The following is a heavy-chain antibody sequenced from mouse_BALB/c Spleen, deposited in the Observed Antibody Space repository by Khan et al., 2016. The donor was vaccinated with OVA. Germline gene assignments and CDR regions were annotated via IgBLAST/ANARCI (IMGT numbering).Heavy chain of an antibody. CDR3: ARHNYGLFAY. CDR2: ISSGGDYI. V-gene: IGHV5-9-3*01. CDR1: GFTFSTFA. J-gene: IGHJ3*01. Sequence: EVELVESGGDLVKPGGSLKLSCSASGFTFSTFAMSWVRQTPEKSLEWVATISSGGDYIYYSDSVKGRFTISRDNAKNTLYLQMSSLRSEDTAMYYCARHNYGLFAYWGQGTLVTVSA. D-gene: IGHD1-1*01.